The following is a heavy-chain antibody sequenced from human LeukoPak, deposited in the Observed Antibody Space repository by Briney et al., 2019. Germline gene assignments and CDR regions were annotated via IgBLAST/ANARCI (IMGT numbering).Heavy chain of an antibody. CDR3: ARQNYYDSSGYNNWFDP. CDR1: GYSFTSYW. Sequence: KIGESLKISCKGSGYSFTSYWIGWVRQMPGKGLEWMGIIYPGDSDTRYSPSFQGQVTISADKSISTAYLQWSSLRASDTAMYYCARQNYYDSSGYNNWFDPWGQGTLVTVSS. D-gene: IGHD3-22*01. V-gene: IGHV5-51*01. CDR2: IYPGDSDT. J-gene: IGHJ5*02.